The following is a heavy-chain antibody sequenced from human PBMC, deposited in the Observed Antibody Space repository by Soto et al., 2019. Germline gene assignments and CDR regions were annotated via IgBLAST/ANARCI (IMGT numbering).Heavy chain of an antibody. CDR2: ISDSGGST. Sequence: GGSLRLSCAASGFTFSSYAMSWVRQAPGKGLEWVSAISDSGGSTYYADSVKGRFTISRDNSKNTPYLQMNSLRAEDTAVYYCANRLLGGHRATTGGRPGHYYYYYMDVWGKGTTVTVSS. V-gene: IGHV3-23*01. CDR1: GFTFSSYA. D-gene: IGHD3-16*01. CDR3: ANRLLGGHRATTGGRPGHYYYYYMDV. J-gene: IGHJ6*03.